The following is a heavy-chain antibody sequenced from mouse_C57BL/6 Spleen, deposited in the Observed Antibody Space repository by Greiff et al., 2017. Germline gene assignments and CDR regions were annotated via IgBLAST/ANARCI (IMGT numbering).Heavy chain of an antibody. V-gene: IGHV1-62-2*01. CDR2: FYPGSGSI. J-gene: IGHJ2*01. CDR1: GYTFTEYT. D-gene: IGHD2-2*01. CDR3: ARHDYYGYDENYFDY. Sequence: VQLQQSGAELVKPGASVKLSCKASGYTFTEYTIHWVKQRSGQGLEWIGWFYPGSGSIKYNENFKDKATLNADESSSTVYMELSRLTSEDSAVYFCARHDYYGYDENYFDYWGQGTTLTVSS.